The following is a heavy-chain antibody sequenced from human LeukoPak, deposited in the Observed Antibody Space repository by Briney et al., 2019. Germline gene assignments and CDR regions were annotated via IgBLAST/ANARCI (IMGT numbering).Heavy chain of an antibody. CDR3: ASLGSGSYYPFDAFDI. J-gene: IGHJ3*02. D-gene: IGHD3-10*01. Sequence: GESLKISCKGPGYSFTSYWIGWVRQMPGKGLEWMGIIYPGDSDTRYSPSFQGQVTISADKSISTAYLQWSSLKASDTAMYYCASLGSGSYYPFDAFDIWGQGTMVTVSS. V-gene: IGHV5-51*01. CDR2: IYPGDSDT. CDR1: GYSFTSYW.